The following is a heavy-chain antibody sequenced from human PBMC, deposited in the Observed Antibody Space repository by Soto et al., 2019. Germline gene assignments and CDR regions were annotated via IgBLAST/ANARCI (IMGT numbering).Heavy chain of an antibody. CDR1: GYTLTELS. D-gene: IGHD4-17*01. CDR3: AHLLLYGDYTHFDY. V-gene: IGHV1-24*01. Sequence: GASVKVSCKVSGYTLTELSMHWVRQAPGKGLEWMGGFDPEDGETIYAQKFQGRVTMTEDTSTDTAYMELSSLRSEDTAVYYCAHLLLYGDYTHFDYWGQGTLVTVYS. J-gene: IGHJ4*02. CDR2: FDPEDGET.